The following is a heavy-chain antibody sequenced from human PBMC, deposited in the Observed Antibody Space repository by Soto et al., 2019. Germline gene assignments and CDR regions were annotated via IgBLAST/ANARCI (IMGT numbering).Heavy chain of an antibody. J-gene: IGHJ6*02. CDR3: AREVDTAMAGNSYYYGMDV. D-gene: IGHD5-18*01. CDR2: IIPIFGTA. V-gene: IGHV1-69*12. Sequence: QVQLVQSGAEVKKPGSSVKVSCKASGGTFSSYAISWVRQAPGQGLEWMGGIIPIFGTANYAQKFQGRVTITADESTSTAYMELSSLRSEDTAVYYCAREVDTAMAGNSYYYGMDVWGQGTTVTVSS. CDR1: GGTFSSYA.